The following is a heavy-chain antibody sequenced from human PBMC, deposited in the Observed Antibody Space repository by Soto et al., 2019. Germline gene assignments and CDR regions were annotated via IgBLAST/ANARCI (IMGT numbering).Heavy chain of an antibody. D-gene: IGHD3-9*01. CDR1: GGSFSGYY. V-gene: IGHV4-34*01. Sequence: PSETLSLTCVVYGGSFSGYYWSWIRQPPGKGLEWIGEINHSGSTNYNPSLKSRVTISVDTSKNQFSLKLSSVTAADTAVYYCASTYYDILTGYYTIDYWGQGTLVTVSS. CDR3: ASTYYDILTGYYTIDY. J-gene: IGHJ4*02. CDR2: INHSGST.